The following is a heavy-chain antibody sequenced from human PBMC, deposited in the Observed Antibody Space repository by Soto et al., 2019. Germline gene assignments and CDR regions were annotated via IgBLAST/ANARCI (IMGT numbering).Heavy chain of an antibody. V-gene: IGHV3-33*01. Sequence: QGQLVQSGGGVVQPGRSLRLSCAASGFKFNSYGMHWVRQAPGKGLEWVAVINYDGSDTSYGDSVKGRFTISRDNSKNTLHLQMSSLRVDDTAVYYWARDRFGGTEGTNWLDPWGQGSLVTVSS. D-gene: IGHD3-10*01. CDR2: INYDGSDT. CDR3: ARDRFGGTEGTNWLDP. CDR1: GFKFNSYG. J-gene: IGHJ5*02.